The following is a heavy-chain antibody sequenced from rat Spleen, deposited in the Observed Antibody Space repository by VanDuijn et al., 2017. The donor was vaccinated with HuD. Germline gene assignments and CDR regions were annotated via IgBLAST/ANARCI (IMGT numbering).Heavy chain of an antibody. CDR2: MRYNGDT. J-gene: IGHJ2*01. D-gene: IGHD4-4*01. V-gene: IGHV2-63*01. Sequence: QVQLKESGPGLVQPSQTLSLTCTVSGFTLTSYNVHWIRQPPGKGPEWMGRMRYNGDTSYESALKSRLSISRDTSKNQVFLKMNSLQTDDTGTYYCVRDRGYGYTLFDYWGQGVMVTVSS. CDR3: VRDRGYGYTLFDY. CDR1: GFTLTSYN.